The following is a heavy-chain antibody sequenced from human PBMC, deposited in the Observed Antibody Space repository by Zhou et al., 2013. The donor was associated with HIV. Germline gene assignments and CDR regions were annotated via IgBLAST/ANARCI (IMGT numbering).Heavy chain of an antibody. D-gene: IGHD3-22*01. CDR2: LDPKSGNT. J-gene: IGHJ4*02. V-gene: IGHV1-8*01. CDR1: GYTFTTYE. Sequence: QVQLVQSGAELRKPGASVKVSCKASGYTFTTYEINWVRQTSGQGLEWMGWLDPKSGNTGYAQKFQGRVTMTTSTSINTAYMELSSLRSDDTALYFCATVHYYKSSGYYLAYFDYWGQGHRSPSPQ. CDR3: ATVHYYKSSGYYLAYFDY.